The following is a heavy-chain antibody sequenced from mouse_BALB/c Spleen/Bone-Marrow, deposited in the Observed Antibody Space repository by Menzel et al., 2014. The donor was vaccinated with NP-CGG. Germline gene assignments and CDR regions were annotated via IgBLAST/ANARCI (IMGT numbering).Heavy chain of an antibody. D-gene: IGHD2-1*01. J-gene: IGHJ4*01. V-gene: IGHV5-15*02. CDR2: ISNLAYSI. CDR1: GFTFSDYG. CDR3: ATIYYGNSYAMDY. Sequence: EVKVVESGGGLVQPGGSRKLSCAASGFTFSDYGMAWVRRAPGKGPEWVAFISNLAYSIYYADTATGRFTISRENAKNTLYLEMSSLRSEDTAMYYCATIYYGNSYAMDYWGQGTSVTVSS.